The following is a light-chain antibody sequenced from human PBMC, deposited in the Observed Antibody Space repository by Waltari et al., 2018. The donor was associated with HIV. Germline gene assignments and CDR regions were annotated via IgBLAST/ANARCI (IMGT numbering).Light chain of an antibody. CDR3: SSYTSFKTVV. CDR1: NSDIGAYNF. J-gene: IGLJ3*02. Sequence: QSALTQPASVSGSPGQSITISCTGTNSDIGAYNFVSWYQQHPDQAPRLILFGVTRLPSGISSRFSGLKSGNTASLTIFGLQDEYEADYYCSSYTSFKTVVFGGGTKLTVL. V-gene: IGLV2-14*01. CDR2: GVT.